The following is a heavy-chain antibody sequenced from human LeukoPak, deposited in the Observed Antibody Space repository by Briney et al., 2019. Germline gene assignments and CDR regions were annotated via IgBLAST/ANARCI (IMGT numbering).Heavy chain of an antibody. Sequence: SVKVSCKASGGTFSSYAISWVRQAPGQGLEWMGGIIPIFGTANYAQKFQGRVTITTDESTSTAYMELSSLRSEATAVYYCARVAFRGPRYCSSTSCYLAFDYWGQETLVTVSS. V-gene: IGHV1-69*05. D-gene: IGHD2-2*01. CDR2: IIPIFGTA. CDR3: ARVAFRGPRYCSSTSCYLAFDY. CDR1: GGTFSSYA. J-gene: IGHJ4*02.